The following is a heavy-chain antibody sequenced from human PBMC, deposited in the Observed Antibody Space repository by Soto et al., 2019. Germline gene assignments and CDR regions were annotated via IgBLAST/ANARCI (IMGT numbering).Heavy chain of an antibody. Sequence: QVQLVQSGAEVKKPGASVKVSCKASGYTFTSYYMHWVRQAPGQGLEWMGIINPSGGSTSYAQKFQGRVTMTRDTSTSTVYMELSSLRSEDTAVYYCARSTYCTNGVCYMKGFDYWGQGTLVTVSS. J-gene: IGHJ4*02. CDR3: ARSTYCTNGVCYMKGFDY. V-gene: IGHV1-46*01. D-gene: IGHD2-8*01. CDR1: GYTFTSYY. CDR2: INPSGGST.